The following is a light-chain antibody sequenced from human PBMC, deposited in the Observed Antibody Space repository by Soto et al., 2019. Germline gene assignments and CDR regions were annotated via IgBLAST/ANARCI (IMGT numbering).Light chain of an antibody. Sequence: QSVLTQSPSASASLGASVKLTCTLSSGHSNYAIAWHQQQPEKGPRFLMKLNSDGRHSKGDGIPDRFSGSSSGAERYLTISTLQSEDEADYYCQTWGTGIHIFGGGTQLTVL. CDR2: LNSDGRH. CDR3: QTWGTGIHI. V-gene: IGLV4-69*01. J-gene: IGLJ2*01. CDR1: SGHSNYA.